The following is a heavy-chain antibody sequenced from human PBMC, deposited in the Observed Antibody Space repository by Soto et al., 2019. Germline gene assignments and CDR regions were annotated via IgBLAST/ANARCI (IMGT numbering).Heavy chain of an antibody. Sequence: QVQLQESGPGLVTPSQTLSLTCTVSGGSISSGGYYWSWIRQHPGKGLEWIGYIYNSGSTYYNPSLKSRVTISVDTSRNQFSLKLSSVTAADTAVYYCARDEPGYGSGYFDYWGQGTLVTVSS. CDR3: ARDEPGYGSGYFDY. D-gene: IGHD3-10*01. V-gene: IGHV4-31*03. CDR1: GGSISSGGYY. J-gene: IGHJ4*02. CDR2: IYNSGST.